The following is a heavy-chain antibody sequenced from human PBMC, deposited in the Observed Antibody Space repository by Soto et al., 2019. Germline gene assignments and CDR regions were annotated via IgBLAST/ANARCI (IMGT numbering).Heavy chain of an antibody. CDR2: IKSKTDGGTT. CDR3: TTAPLQYSGYDEGAFDI. J-gene: IGHJ3*02. CDR1: GFTFSNAW. Sequence: PGGSMRLSCAASGFTFSNAWRNWVRKAPGKGLEWVGRIKSKTDGGTTDYAAPVKGRFTISRDDSKNTLYLQMNSLKTEDTAVYYCTTAPLQYSGYDEGAFDIWGQGTMVTVSS. V-gene: IGHV3-15*07. D-gene: IGHD5-12*01.